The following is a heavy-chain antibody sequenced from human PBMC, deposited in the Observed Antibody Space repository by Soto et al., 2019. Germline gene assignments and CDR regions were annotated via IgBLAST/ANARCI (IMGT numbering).Heavy chain of an antibody. D-gene: IGHD6-19*01. CDR2: ISGSGGST. CDR3: AKEPKWLSVVYYFDY. J-gene: IGHJ4*02. V-gene: IGHV3-23*01. CDR1: GFTFSSYA. Sequence: SGGSLRLSCAASGFTFSSYAMSWVRQAPGKGLEWVSAISGSGGSTYYADSVKGRFTISRDNSKNTLYLQMNSLRAEDTAVYYCAKEPKWLSVVYYFDYWGQGTLVTVSS.